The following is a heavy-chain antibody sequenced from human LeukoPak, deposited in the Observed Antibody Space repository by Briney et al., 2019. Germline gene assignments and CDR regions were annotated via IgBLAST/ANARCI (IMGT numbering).Heavy chain of an antibody. J-gene: IGHJ4*02. Sequence: PGGSLRLSCAASGFTFSTYAMHWVRQAPGKGLEYVSAISSNGGSTYYANSVKGRFTNSRDNSKNTLYLQMNSLRAEDTAVYYCAKSRIAVVPSAALDYWGQGTLVTVSS. V-gene: IGHV3-64*01. CDR3: AKSRIAVVPSAALDY. D-gene: IGHD2-2*01. CDR2: ISSNGGST. CDR1: GFTFSTYA.